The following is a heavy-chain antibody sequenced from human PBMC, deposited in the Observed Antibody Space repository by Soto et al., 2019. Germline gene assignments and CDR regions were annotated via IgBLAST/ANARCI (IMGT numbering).Heavy chain of an antibody. D-gene: IGHD2-2*01. Sequence: PSETLSLTCAFYGGSFSGYYWSWIRQPPGKGLEWIGEINHSGSTNYNPSLKSRVTISVDTSKNQFSLKLSSVTAADTAVYYCARLGGYCSGTSCYGYYGMDVWGQGTTVTVSS. CDR1: GGSFSGYY. CDR3: ARLGGYCSGTSCYGYYGMDV. V-gene: IGHV4-34*01. CDR2: INHSGST. J-gene: IGHJ6*02.